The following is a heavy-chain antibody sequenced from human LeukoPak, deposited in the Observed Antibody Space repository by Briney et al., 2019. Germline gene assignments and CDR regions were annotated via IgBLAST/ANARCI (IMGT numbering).Heavy chain of an antibody. Sequence: ASVKVSCKVSGYTLTELSMHWVRQAPGKGLEWMGGFDPEDGETIYAQKFQGRVTMTRDTSTSTVYMELSSLRSEDTAVYYCARGWVITHYYYYGMDVWGQGTTVTVSS. J-gene: IGHJ6*02. CDR3: ARGWVITHYYYYGMDV. D-gene: IGHD3-22*01. CDR2: FDPEDGET. CDR1: GYTLTELS. V-gene: IGHV1-24*01.